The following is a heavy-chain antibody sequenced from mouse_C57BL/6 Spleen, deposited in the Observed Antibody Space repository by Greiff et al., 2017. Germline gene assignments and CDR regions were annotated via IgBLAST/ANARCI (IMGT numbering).Heavy chain of an antibody. CDR1: GFTFSDYG. V-gene: IGHV5-17*01. Sequence: EVKVIESGGGLVKPGGSLKLSCAASGFTFSDYGMHWVRQAPEKGLEWVAYISSGSSPIYYADTVTGRFTISRANAKHTLFLQLTSLRSEDTAMYYCARPYRRDYYAMDYWGQGTSVTVSA. CDR3: ARPYRRDYYAMDY. CDR2: ISSGSSPI. D-gene: IGHD2-12*01. J-gene: IGHJ4*01.